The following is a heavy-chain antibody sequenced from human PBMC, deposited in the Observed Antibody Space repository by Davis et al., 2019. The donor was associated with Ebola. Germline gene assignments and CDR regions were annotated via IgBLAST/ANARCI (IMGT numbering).Heavy chain of an antibody. CDR3: ARDLTPGYASGWFGH. D-gene: IGHD4-17*01. V-gene: IGHV5-51*01. Sequence: GESLKISCKASGYSFTVYWIAWVRQMPGKGLEWMGIIYPGDSDTRYSPSFQGHVTISVDKSISTSYLHWRSLKASDTGMYFCARDLTPGYASGWFGHWGQGTLVTVSS. CDR2: IYPGDSDT. CDR1: GYSFTVYW. J-gene: IGHJ5*02.